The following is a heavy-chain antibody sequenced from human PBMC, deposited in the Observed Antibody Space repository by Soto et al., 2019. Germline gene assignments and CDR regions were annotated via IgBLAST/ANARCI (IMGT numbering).Heavy chain of an antibody. V-gene: IGHV4-34*01. CDR2: INHSGST. Sequence: QVHLQQWGAGLLKPSETLSLTCAVYGGSFSGYYWSWIRQPPGKGLEWIGEINHSGSTNFNPSLKSRVSISVETSKNQLALKLSSVTAADTAVYYCATHLNTTVTTYWYFDLWGRGTLVTVSS. J-gene: IGHJ2*01. CDR1: GGSFSGYY. D-gene: IGHD4-17*01. CDR3: ATHLNTTVTTYWYFDL.